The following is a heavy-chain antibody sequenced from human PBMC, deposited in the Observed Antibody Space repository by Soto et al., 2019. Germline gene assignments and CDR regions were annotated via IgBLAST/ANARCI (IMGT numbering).Heavy chain of an antibody. CDR1: GGSISSGGYY. J-gene: IGHJ4*02. Sequence: QVQLQESGPGLVKPSQTLSLTCTVSGGSISSGGYYWSWIRQHPGKGLEWIGYIYYSGSTYYNPSLKSRVTISVDTSKNQFSLKLSSVTAADTAVYYCARLGYCSSTSCYHFDYWGQGTLVTVSS. CDR3: ARLGYCSSTSCYHFDY. V-gene: IGHV4-31*03. D-gene: IGHD2-2*01. CDR2: IYYSGST.